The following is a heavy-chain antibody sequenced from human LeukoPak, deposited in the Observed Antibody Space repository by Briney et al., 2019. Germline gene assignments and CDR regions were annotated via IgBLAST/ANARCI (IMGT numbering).Heavy chain of an antibody. CDR2: ISSSASTI. CDR3: ARDRNGDNGEFYFDY. CDR1: GFTFSSYE. J-gene: IGHJ4*02. D-gene: IGHD4-17*01. V-gene: IGHV3-48*03. Sequence: GGSLRLSCAASGFTFSSYEMNWVRQAPGKGLEWVSYISSSASTIYYAESVKGRFTISRDNAKNSLYLQMNSLRTEDTAVYYCARDRNGDNGEFYFDYWGQGTLVTVSS.